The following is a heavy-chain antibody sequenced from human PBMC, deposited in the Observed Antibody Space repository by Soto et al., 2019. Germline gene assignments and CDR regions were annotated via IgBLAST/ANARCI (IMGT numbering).Heavy chain of an antibody. CDR3: ARWDHDYGYLDV. CDR2: TYYRSKWYK. CDR1: GDSVSSYSAA. V-gene: IGHV6-1*01. Sequence: SQTLSLPFDMSGDSVSSYSAAWDWIRQSPSRGLEWLGRTYYRSKWYKDYGVSVKSRITINPDTSKNQFSLQLSSVTPEDTAVYYCARWDHDYGYLDVWGLGTKVTVS. J-gene: IGHJ6*02. D-gene: IGHD4-17*01.